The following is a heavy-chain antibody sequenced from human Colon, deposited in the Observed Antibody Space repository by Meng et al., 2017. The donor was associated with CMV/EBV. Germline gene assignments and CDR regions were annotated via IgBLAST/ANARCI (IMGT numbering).Heavy chain of an antibody. Sequence: ILLQDSAPPLVKPTTTLPLAFSFSAFSFIPDKAVVCWILHPPGKALEWLGFIYWDDDTRYSPSLKTRLTITRDTSKNQVILTMTNMDPADTATYYCVRRSYSGQDDYWGQGALVTVSS. V-gene: IGHV2-5*02. D-gene: IGHD5-12*01. CDR1: AFSFIPDKAV. J-gene: IGHJ4*02. CDR2: IYWDDDT. CDR3: VRRSYSGQDDY.